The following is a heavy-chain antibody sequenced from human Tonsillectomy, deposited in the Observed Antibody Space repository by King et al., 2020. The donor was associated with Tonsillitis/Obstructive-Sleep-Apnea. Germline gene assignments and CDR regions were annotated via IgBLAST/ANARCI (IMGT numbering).Heavy chain of an antibody. J-gene: IGHJ5*02. V-gene: IGHV3-23*04. CDR2: ISGSGVST. CDR3: AKDNQTGTGASNGFDP. D-gene: IGHD3/OR15-3a*01. Sequence: QLVQSGGGLVQPGGSLRLSCAASGVTFSSYARSWVRQAPGKGLEGVSAISGSGVSTYYADSVKGPFTISRDNSKNKQYLQMNSLRAEDTAVYYCAKDNQTGTGASNGFDPWGQGTLVTVSS. CDR1: GVTFSSYA.